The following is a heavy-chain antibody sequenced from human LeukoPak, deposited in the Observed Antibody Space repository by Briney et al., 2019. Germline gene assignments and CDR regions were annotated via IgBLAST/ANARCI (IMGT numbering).Heavy chain of an antibody. CDR1: GFTVSNND. J-gene: IGHJ4*02. V-gene: IGHV3-66*01. CDR2: IYSGGNT. D-gene: IGHD3-10*01. CDR3: ARAFQYGSGSYPYSL. Sequence: GGSLRLSCAASGFTVSNNDMCWVRQAPGKGLEWVSVIYSGGNTNYADSVKGRFIISRDNLRNTLFLQMNSLRAEDTAVYYCARAFQYGSGSYPYSLWGQGTLVTVSS.